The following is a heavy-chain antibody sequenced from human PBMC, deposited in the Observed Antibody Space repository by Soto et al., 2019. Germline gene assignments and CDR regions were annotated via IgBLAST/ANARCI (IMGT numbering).Heavy chain of an antibody. CDR3: ARVSSSIVVVPDYGMDV. V-gene: IGHV1-18*04. D-gene: IGHD2-15*01. Sequence: QVQLVQSGVEVKKPGASVKVSCKASGYTFISHGISWVRQAPGQGLAWMGWISGKNGNTNYAQRLQGRVTLTTDTSTSTAYMALRSLRSDDTAVYYCARVSSSIVVVPDYGMDVWGQGTTVTVSS. CDR1: GYTFISHG. CDR2: ISGKNGNT. J-gene: IGHJ6*02.